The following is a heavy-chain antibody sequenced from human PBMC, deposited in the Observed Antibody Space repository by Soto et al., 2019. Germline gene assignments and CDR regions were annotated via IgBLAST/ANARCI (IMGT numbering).Heavy chain of an antibody. V-gene: IGHV1-18*01. J-gene: IGHJ4*02. D-gene: IGHD3-3*01. CDR2: ISAYNGNT. CDR1: GYTFTSYG. CDR3: AALDFWSGYSVFDY. Sequence: ASVKVSCKASGYTFTSYGISWVRQAPGQGLEWMGWISAYNGNTNYAQKLQGRVTMTTDTSTSTAYMELRSLRPDDTAVYYCAALDFWSGYSVFDYWGQGTLVTVSS.